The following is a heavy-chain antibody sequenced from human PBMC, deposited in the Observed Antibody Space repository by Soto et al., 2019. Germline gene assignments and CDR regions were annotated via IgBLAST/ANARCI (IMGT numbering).Heavy chain of an antibody. D-gene: IGHD3-10*01. CDR1: GFTFSSYA. CDR3: AKVGEMDYYGSGSYYDY. V-gene: IGHV3-23*01. J-gene: IGHJ4*02. Sequence: GSLRLSCAASGFTFSSYAMSWVRQAPGKGLEWVSAISGSGGSTYYTDSVKGRFTISRDNSKNTLYLQMNSLRAEDTAVYYCAKVGEMDYYGSGSYYDYWGQGTLVTVSS. CDR2: ISGSGGST.